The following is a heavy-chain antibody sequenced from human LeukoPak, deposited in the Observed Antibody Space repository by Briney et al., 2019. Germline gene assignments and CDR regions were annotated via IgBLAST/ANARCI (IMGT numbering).Heavy chain of an antibody. V-gene: IGHV3-30-3*01. CDR3: ARDTSSSGYYTFDN. Sequence: QPGRSLRLSCAASGLTFSRYAMHWVRQAPGKGLEWVAVISYDGSNKYYADSAKGRFTISRDNSKNTLYLQMNSLRAEDTAVYYCARDTSSSGYYTFDNWGQGTLVTVSS. CDR1: GLTFSRYA. J-gene: IGHJ4*02. D-gene: IGHD3-22*01. CDR2: ISYDGSNK.